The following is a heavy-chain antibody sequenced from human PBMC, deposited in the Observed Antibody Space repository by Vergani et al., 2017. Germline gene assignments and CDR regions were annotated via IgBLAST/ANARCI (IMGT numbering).Heavy chain of an antibody. CDR3: TKGSRGYTGYFFDY. CDR2: VSGSSATP. Sequence: EVQLLESGGGLVQPGGSLRLSCEASGFSFPGSAMSWVRQAPGKGLEWVSSVSGSSATPYYADSVKGRFIISRDNSKNTLHLQMNSLRADDTAVYYCTKGSRGYTGYFFDYWGQGTQATVSS. D-gene: IGHD5-12*01. CDR1: GFSFPGSA. J-gene: IGHJ4*02. V-gene: IGHV3-23*01.